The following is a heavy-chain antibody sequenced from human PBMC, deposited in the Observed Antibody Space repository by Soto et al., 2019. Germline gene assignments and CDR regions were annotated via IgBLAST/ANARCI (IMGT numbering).Heavy chain of an antibody. CDR1: GGTFSSYA. D-gene: IGHD3-22*01. J-gene: IGHJ4*02. Sequence: QVQLVQSGAEVKKPGSSVKVSCKASGGTFSSYAISWVRQAPGQGLEWMGGIIPIFGTANYAQKFQGRVTITADESTSTAYMELSSLSSEDTAVYYCARGGYYYDSSGYSEIDYWGQGTLVTVSS. V-gene: IGHV1-69*01. CDR2: IIPIFGTA. CDR3: ARGGYYYDSSGYSEIDY.